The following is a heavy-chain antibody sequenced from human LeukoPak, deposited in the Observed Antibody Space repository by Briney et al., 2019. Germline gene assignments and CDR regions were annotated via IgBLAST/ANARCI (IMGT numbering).Heavy chain of an antibody. CDR3: AKDISDPYYYDSSGYLGGAFDI. J-gene: IGHJ3*02. Sequence: GGSLRLSCAASGFTFDDYAMHWVRQAPGKGLEWVLGISWNSGSIGYADSVKGRFTISRDNAKNSLYLQMNSLRAEDTALYYCAKDISDPYYYDSSGYLGGAFDIWGQGTMVTVSS. D-gene: IGHD3-22*01. CDR1: GFTFDDYA. V-gene: IGHV3-9*01. CDR2: ISWNSGSI.